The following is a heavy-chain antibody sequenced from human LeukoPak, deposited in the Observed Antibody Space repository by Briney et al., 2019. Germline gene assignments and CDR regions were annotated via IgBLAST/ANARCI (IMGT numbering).Heavy chain of an antibody. D-gene: IGHD3-9*01. CDR1: GFTFSSYG. V-gene: IGHV3-20*04. J-gene: IGHJ5*02. CDR3: ARDPWPGYFDWLSWFDP. Sequence: GGSLRLSCAASGFTFSSYGMSWVRQAPGKGLEWVSGINWNGGSTGYADSVKGRFTISRDNAKNSLYLQMNSLRAEDTALYYCARDPWPGYFDWLSWFDPWGQGTLVTVSS. CDR2: INWNGGST.